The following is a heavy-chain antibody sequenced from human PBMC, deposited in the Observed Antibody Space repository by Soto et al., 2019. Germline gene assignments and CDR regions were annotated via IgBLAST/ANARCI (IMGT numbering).Heavy chain of an antibody. CDR3: ARGMVVYYYGSGSYYMYAFDI. CDR1: GYTFTGYY. D-gene: IGHD3-10*01. J-gene: IGHJ3*02. CDR2: INPNSGGT. V-gene: IGHV1-2*04. Sequence: ASVKVSCKASGYTFTGYYMHWVRQAPGQGLEWMGWINPNSGGTNYAQKFQGWVTMTRDTSISTAYMELSRLRSDDTAVYYCARGMVVYYYGSGSYYMYAFDIWG.